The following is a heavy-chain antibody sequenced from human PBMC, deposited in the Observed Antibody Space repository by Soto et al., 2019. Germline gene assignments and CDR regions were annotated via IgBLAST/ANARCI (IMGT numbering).Heavy chain of an antibody. CDR3: TTDLGYCSGGSCYPTIDYYYYYGMDV. Sequence: PGGSLRLSCAGTGFTFSNAWMSWVRQAPGKGLEWVGRIKSKTDDETTDYAAPVKGRFIISRDDSKNTLYLQMNSLKTEDTAVYFCTTDLGYCSGGSCYPTIDYYYYYGMDVWGQGTTVTAP. V-gene: IGHV3-15*01. J-gene: IGHJ6*02. CDR1: GFTFSNAW. D-gene: IGHD2-15*01. CDR2: IKSKTDDETT.